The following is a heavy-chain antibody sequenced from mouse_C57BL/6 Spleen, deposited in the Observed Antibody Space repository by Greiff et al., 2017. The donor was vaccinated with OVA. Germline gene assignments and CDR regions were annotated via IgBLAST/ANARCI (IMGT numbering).Heavy chain of an antibody. CDR3: ARKCDYYAMDY. Sequence: EVHLVESGGGLVKPGGSLKLSCAASGFTFSDYGMHWVRQAPEKGLEWVAYISSGSSTIYYADTVNGRFTISRDNAKNTLFLQMTRLRSEETAMYYCARKCDYYAMDYWGQGTSVTVSS. CDR1: GFTFSDYG. J-gene: IGHJ4*01. D-gene: IGHD1-3*01. V-gene: IGHV5-17*01. CDR2: ISSGSSTI.